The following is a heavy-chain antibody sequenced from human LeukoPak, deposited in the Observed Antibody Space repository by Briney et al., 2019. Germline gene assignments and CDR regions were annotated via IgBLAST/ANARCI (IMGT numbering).Heavy chain of an antibody. V-gene: IGHV1-2*02. Sequence: ASVKVSCKASGYTFTGYYRHWVRQAPGQGLEWMGWINPNSGGTNYAQKFQGRVTMTRDTSISTAYMELSRLRSDDTAVYYCARPFAIVVVPAAIGDNWFDPWGQGSLVTVSS. CDR3: ARPFAIVVVPAAIGDNWFDP. D-gene: IGHD2-2*01. J-gene: IGHJ5*02. CDR1: GYTFTGYY. CDR2: INPNSGGT.